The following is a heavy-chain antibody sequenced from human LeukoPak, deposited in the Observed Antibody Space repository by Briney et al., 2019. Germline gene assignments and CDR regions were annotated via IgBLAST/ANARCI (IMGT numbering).Heavy chain of an antibody. CDR3: ARGKLEMATAFDY. V-gene: IGHV4-31*03. Sequence: SETLSLTCTVSGGSISSGGYYWSWIRQHPGKGLEWIEYIYYSGSTYYNPSLKSRVTISVDTSKNQFSLKLSSVTAADTAVYYCARGKLEMATAFDYWGQGTLVTVSS. CDR1: GGSISSGGYY. CDR2: IYYSGST. J-gene: IGHJ4*02. D-gene: IGHD5-24*01.